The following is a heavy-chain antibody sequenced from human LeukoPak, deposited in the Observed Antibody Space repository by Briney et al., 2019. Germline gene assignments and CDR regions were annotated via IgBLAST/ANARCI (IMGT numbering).Heavy chain of an antibody. J-gene: IGHJ4*02. V-gene: IGHV1-46*01. D-gene: IGHD6-19*01. Sequence: ASVKVSCKASGYTFTSYYMHWLRQAPGQGLEWMGIINPSGGSTSYAQKFQGRVTMTRDTSTSTVYMELSSLRSEDTAVYYCARDLYVDSSGWYNGDFDYWGQGTLVTVSS. CDR2: INPSGGST. CDR3: ARDLYVDSSGWYNGDFDY. CDR1: GYTFTSYY.